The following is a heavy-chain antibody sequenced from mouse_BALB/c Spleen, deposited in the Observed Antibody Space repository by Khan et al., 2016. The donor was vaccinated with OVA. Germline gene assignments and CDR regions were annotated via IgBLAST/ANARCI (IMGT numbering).Heavy chain of an antibody. CDR1: GYTFTDYI. D-gene: IGHD2-1*01. V-gene: IGHV1-77*01. Sequence: QVQLQQSGPELVKPGASVKMSCKASGYTFTDYIMSWVKQRTGQGLEWIGEIYPGSGSTYYNEKFKGKATLTAETSSNTAYMHLSSLTSEDSAVYFCARSPYGNSFAYWGQGTLVTVSA. J-gene: IGHJ3*01. CDR3: ARSPYGNSFAY. CDR2: IYPGSGST.